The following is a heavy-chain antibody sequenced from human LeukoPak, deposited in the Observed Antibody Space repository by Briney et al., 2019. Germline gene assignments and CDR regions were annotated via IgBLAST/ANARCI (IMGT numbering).Heavy chain of an antibody. J-gene: IGHJ6*03. CDR3: ARVGSIAGAIHYYYYYMDV. V-gene: IGHV1-69*01. D-gene: IGHD2-15*01. CDR1: GGTFSSYA. Sequence: SVKVSCKASGGTFSSYASSWVRQAPGQGLEWMGGIIPIFGTANYAQKFQRRVTTTAAECTSTAYMELSSLRSEDTAVYYCARVGSIAGAIHYYYYYMDVWGKGTTVTVSS. CDR2: IIPIFGTA.